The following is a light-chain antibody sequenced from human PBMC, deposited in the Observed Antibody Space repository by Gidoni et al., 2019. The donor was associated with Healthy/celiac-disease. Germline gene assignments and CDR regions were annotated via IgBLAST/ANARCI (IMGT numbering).Light chain of an antibody. Sequence: QSVLTQPPSFSCAPGQRVTISCTGSSSNIGAGYDVHWYQQLPGTAPKLLIYGNSNRPSGVPDRFTGSKSGTSASLAINGLQAEDEADYYCQSYDSSLSGSRVFGGGTKLTVL. V-gene: IGLV1-40*01. J-gene: IGLJ3*02. CDR3: QSYDSSLSGSRV. CDR2: GNS. CDR1: SSNIGAGYD.